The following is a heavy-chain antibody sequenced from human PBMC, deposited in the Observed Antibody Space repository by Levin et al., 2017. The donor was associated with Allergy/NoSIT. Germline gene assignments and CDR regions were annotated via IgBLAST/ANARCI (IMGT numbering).Heavy chain of an antibody. CDR3: AKGVERSWIRAGAFDY. CDR1: GFSFTGSA. V-gene: IGHV3-23*01. Sequence: LSLTCVASGFSFTGSAMTWVRQTPGRGLEWVAEISGSGGDIYYADSVKGRFSISKDKSKNTLYLQMNSLRVEDTATYYCAKGVERSWIRAGAFDYWGQGTLVTVSS. CDR2: ISGSGGDI. D-gene: IGHD2-15*01. J-gene: IGHJ4*02.